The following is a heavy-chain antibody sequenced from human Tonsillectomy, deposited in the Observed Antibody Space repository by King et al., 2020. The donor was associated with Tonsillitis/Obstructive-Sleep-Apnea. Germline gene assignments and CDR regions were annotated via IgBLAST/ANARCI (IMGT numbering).Heavy chain of an antibody. Sequence: VQLVESGGGLVQPGGSLRLSFSASGFTFSSYAMHWVRQAPGKGLEYVSAISGNGGSTYYADSVKGRFTISRENSKNTLYLQMSSLRAEDTAVYYCVKALDTAMVTRVHFDYWGQGTLVTVSS. V-gene: IGHV3-64D*06. D-gene: IGHD5-18*01. CDR2: ISGNGGST. CDR3: VKALDTAMVTRVHFDY. J-gene: IGHJ4*02. CDR1: GFTFSSYA.